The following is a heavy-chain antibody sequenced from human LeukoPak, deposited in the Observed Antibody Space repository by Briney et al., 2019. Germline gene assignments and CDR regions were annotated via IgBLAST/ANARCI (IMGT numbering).Heavy chain of an antibody. D-gene: IGHD3-10*01. Sequence: PSETLSLTCTVSGGSISGSGYYWGWVRQPPGKGLEWIGSIYESGSIYYNPSLKSRVTISVDTSKNQFSLKLSSVTAAGTAVYYCARAVRGVSRRVFDYWGQGTLVTVSS. V-gene: IGHV4-39*07. CDR2: IYESGSI. J-gene: IGHJ4*02. CDR3: ARAVRGVSRRVFDY. CDR1: GGSISGSGYY.